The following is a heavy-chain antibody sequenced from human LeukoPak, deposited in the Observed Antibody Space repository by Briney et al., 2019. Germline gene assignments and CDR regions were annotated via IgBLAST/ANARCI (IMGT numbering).Heavy chain of an antibody. J-gene: IGHJ4*02. CDR1: GYSINTGYF. D-gene: IGHD3-22*01. V-gene: IGHV4-38-2*01. CDR3: ASDGAVSGYSFDY. CDR2: IHYSGTT. Sequence: SETLSLTCGVSGYSINTGYFWVWIRQPPGKGPEWIGNIHYSGTTYHNPSLNSRVAISVDTSKNQFSLNLRSVTAADTAIYYCASDGAVSGYSFDYWGQGILVTVSS.